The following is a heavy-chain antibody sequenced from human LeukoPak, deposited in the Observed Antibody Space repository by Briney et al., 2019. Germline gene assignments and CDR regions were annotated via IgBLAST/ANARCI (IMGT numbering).Heavy chain of an antibody. J-gene: IGHJ4*02. V-gene: IGHV4-59*08. CDR2: VYYSGST. Sequence: KSSETLSLTCTVSGGSISSYYWSWIRQPPGKGLEWIGYVYYSGSTNYNPSLKSRVTISVDTSKNQFSLKLSSVTAADTAVYYCARRDSIAVAPFDYWGQGTLVTVSS. CDR3: ARRDSIAVAPFDY. CDR1: GGSISSYY. D-gene: IGHD6-19*01.